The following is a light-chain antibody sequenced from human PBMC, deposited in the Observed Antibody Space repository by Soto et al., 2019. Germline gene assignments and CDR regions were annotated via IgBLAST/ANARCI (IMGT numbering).Light chain of an antibody. CDR1: QSVSSTL. J-gene: IGKJ1*01. CDR3: QHYGDSSWT. Sequence: ELVLTQSPVALSFSSGERATLSCRASQSVSSTLLTWYQQKPGQAPRLLIYGVSSRATGIPDRFSGSGYGTDFTLTISRVEPEDFAVYFCQHYGDSSWTFGQGSRVEIK. V-gene: IGKV3-20*01. CDR2: GVS.